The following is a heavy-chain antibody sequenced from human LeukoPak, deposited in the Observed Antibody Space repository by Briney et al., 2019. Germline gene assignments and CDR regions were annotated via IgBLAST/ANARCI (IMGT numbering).Heavy chain of an antibody. Sequence: GRSLRLSCAASGITFSTYTMNWVRQAPGKGLEWVSSITSSGNYKYYGDPVKGRFTISRDNAKNSLYLEMNSLRVEDTAVYYCARVDHTEAFETWGQGTVVTVS. V-gene: IGHV3-21*01. J-gene: IGHJ3*02. CDR3: ARVDHTEAFET. CDR1: GITFSTYT. D-gene: IGHD1-14*01. CDR2: ITSSGNYK.